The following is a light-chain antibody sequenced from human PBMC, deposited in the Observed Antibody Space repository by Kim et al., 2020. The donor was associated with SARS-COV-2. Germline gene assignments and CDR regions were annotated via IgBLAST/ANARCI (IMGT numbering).Light chain of an antibody. CDR3: QQRGN. Sequence: ATLSLSPGERATRSCRASQSVATYLAWYQQKPGQAPRLLIYDASKRATGIPARFRGSGSGTDFTLTIGTLEPEDSAVYYCQQRGNFGQGTRLEIK. CDR1: QSVATY. V-gene: IGKV3-11*01. CDR2: DAS. J-gene: IGKJ5*01.